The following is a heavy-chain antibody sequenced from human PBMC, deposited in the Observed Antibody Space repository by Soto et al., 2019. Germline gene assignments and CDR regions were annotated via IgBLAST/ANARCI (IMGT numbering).Heavy chain of an antibody. CDR3: ASPLYCNGGNCYAGFPY. CDR1: GFTFITYG. CDR2: ISYDGNNK. Sequence: PGGSLRLSCAASGFTFITYGMHWVRQAPGKGLEWVVFISYDGNNKDYADSVKGRFDISRDNSKKTLYLHMNSLRLEDTAVYYCASPLYCNGGNCYAGFPYWGRGALVTVSS. J-gene: IGHJ1*01. D-gene: IGHD2-15*01. V-gene: IGHV3-30*09.